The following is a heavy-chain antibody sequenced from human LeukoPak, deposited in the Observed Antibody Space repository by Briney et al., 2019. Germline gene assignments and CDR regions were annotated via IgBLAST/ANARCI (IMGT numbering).Heavy chain of an antibody. D-gene: IGHD3-22*01. Sequence: ASVKVSCEASGYTFTSYGISWVRQAPGQGLEWMGWISAYNGNTNYAQKLQGRVTMTTDTSTSTAYMELRSLRSDDTAVYYCARGGYYDSSGDSFDYWGQGTLVTVSS. CDR3: ARGGYYDSSGDSFDY. J-gene: IGHJ4*02. CDR1: GYTFTSYG. CDR2: ISAYNGNT. V-gene: IGHV1-18*01.